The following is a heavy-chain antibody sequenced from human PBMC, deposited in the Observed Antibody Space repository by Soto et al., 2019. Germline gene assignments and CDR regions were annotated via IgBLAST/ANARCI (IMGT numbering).Heavy chain of an antibody. CDR3: ARDPGVAAAGERFGDAFDI. J-gene: IGHJ3*02. D-gene: IGHD6-13*01. Sequence: ASVKVSCKASGYTFTSYYMHWVRQAPGQGLEWMGIINPSGGSTSYAQKFQGRVTMTRDTSTSTVYMELSSLRSEDTAVYYCARDPGVAAAGERFGDAFDIWGQGTMVTVSS. V-gene: IGHV1-46*03. CDR1: GYTFTSYY. CDR2: INPSGGST.